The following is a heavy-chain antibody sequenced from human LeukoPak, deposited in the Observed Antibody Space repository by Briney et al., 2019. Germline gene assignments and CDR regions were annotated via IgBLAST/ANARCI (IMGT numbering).Heavy chain of an antibody. CDR3: ARLNTIFGVPPYYFDY. J-gene: IGHJ4*02. Sequence: SETLSLTCTVSGGSISSSSYYWGWIRQPPGKGLEWIGSIYYSGSTYYNPSLKSRVTISVDTSKNQFSLKLSSVTAADTAVYYCARLNTIFGVPPYYFDYWGQGTLVTVSS. CDR1: GGSISSSSYY. V-gene: IGHV4-39*01. D-gene: IGHD3-3*01. CDR2: IYYSGST.